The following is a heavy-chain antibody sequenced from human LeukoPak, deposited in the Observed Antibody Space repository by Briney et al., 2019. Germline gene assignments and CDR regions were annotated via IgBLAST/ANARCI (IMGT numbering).Heavy chain of an antibody. V-gene: IGHV1-2*02. D-gene: IGHD5-12*01. CDR1: GYTFPGYY. Sequence: SVKVSCKASGYTFPGYYMPWVRQAPGQGLEWMGWINPNSGGTKSAQKFQGRVTMTRDTTISTAYMEVSRLSSDDTAVYYCTRERKNGNDNAGCDYWGQGTLVTVSS. CDR3: TRERKNGNDNAGCDY. CDR2: INPNSGGT. J-gene: IGHJ4*02.